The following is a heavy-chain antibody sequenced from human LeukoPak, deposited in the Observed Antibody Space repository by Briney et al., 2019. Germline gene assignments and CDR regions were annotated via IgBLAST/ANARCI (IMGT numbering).Heavy chain of an antibody. V-gene: IGHV7-4-1*02. CDR3: ARAVSRRWYPPDYYYGSGSRYYYYYYGMDV. CDR1: GYTFSTYP. Sequence: ASVKVSCKASGYTFSTYPMNWVRQAPGQGLEWMGWINTNTGSPTYAQGFTGRFVFSLDTSVSTAYLQISSLKAEDTAVYYCARAVSRRWYPPDYYYGSGSRYYYYYYGMDVWGQGTTVTVSS. J-gene: IGHJ6*02. D-gene: IGHD3-10*01. CDR2: INTNTGSP.